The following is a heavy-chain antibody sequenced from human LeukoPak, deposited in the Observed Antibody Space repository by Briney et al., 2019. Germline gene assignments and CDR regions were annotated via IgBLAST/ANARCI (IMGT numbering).Heavy chain of an antibody. Sequence: EASVKVSCKPSGYTFTAYNIHWVRQAPGRGLEWMGWMNPNSGDTNCAQNFQGRVTMTRDTSISTAYMELSSLRSDDTAVYFYLRGGGRSYCDYWGQGTPVTVSS. D-gene: IGHD2-15*01. CDR2: MNPNSGDT. V-gene: IGHV1-2*02. CDR3: LRGGGRSYCDY. CDR1: GYTFTAYN. J-gene: IGHJ4*02.